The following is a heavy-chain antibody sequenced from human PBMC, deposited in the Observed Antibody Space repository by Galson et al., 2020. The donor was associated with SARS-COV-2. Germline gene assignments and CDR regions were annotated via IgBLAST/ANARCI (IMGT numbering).Heavy chain of an antibody. J-gene: IGHJ4*02. CDR2: IYYSGST. Sequence: ETSETLSLTCTVSGGSISSGDYYWSWIRQPPGKGLEWIGYIYYSGSTYYNPSLKSRVTISVDTSKNQLSLKLSSVTAADTAVYYCASGSIDYYDSSGYSSGFDYWGQGTLVTVSS. D-gene: IGHD3-22*01. CDR1: GGSISSGDYY. CDR3: ASGSIDYYDSSGYSSGFDY. V-gene: IGHV4-30-4*01.